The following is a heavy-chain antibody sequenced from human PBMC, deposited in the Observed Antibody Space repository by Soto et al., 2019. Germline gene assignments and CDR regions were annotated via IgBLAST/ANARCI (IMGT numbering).Heavy chain of an antibody. CDR2: IYYSGST. Sequence: QVQLQESGPGLVKPSETLSLTCTVSGGSVSSGSYYWSWIRQPPGKGLEWIGYIYYSGSTNYNPSLKSRVTISVDTSKNQFPLKLSSVTAADTAVYYCARENYYDSSGYFIWGQGTLVTVSS. V-gene: IGHV4-61*01. CDR3: ARENYYDSSGYFI. CDR1: GGSVSSGSYY. D-gene: IGHD3-22*01. J-gene: IGHJ4*02.